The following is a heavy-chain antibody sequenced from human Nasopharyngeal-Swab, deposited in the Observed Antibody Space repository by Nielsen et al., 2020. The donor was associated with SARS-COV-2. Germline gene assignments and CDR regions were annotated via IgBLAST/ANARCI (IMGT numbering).Heavy chain of an antibody. D-gene: IGHD4-17*01. CDR2: ISGSGGNE. J-gene: IGHJ4*02. V-gene: IGHV3-23*01. CDR3: AKDRDDYGDYWGSETLHFDH. Sequence: WIRQPPGKGLEWVSSISGSGGNEYYAESVKGRFTISRDNSKNTLYLQMNSLRAEDTAIYYCAKDRDDYGDYWGSETLHFDHWGQGTLVTVSS.